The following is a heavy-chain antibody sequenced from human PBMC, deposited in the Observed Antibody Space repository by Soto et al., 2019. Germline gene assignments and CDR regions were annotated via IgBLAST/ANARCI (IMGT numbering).Heavy chain of an antibody. CDR1: GFTFSSHA. CDR3: ARDLWWYLH. V-gene: IGHV3-23*01. J-gene: IGHJ4*02. Sequence: EVQLLESGGGLVQPGGALRLSCAASGFTFSSHAMSWVRQAPGKGLEWISSISAGSEGAYYADSVKGRFTISRDNSNNTLYLQMNRRRAEDTAVYYWARDLWWYLHWGQGTLVTVSS. CDR2: ISAGSEGA. D-gene: IGHD2-15*01.